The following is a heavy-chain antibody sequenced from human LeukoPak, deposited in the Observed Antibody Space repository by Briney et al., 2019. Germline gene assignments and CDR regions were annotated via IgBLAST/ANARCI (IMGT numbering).Heavy chain of an antibody. CDR3: AREAVGATAPQYDY. V-gene: IGHV3-30*03. D-gene: IGHD1-26*01. CDR2: ISYDGSNK. CDR1: GFTFSSYG. Sequence: GGSLRLSCAASGFTFSSYGMHWVRQAPGKGLEWVAVISYDGSNKYYADSVKGRFTISRDNSKNTLYLQMNSLRAEDTAVYYCAREAVGATAPQYDYWGQGTLVTVSS. J-gene: IGHJ4*02.